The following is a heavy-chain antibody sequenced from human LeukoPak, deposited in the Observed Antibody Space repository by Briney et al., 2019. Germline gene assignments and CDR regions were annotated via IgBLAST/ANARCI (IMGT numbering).Heavy chain of an antibody. D-gene: IGHD3-9*01. J-gene: IGHJ4*02. CDR1: GFTVSSNF. CDR2: ISGSGGST. V-gene: IGHV3-23*01. CDR3: AKDAQSDLTRIWAYYFDY. Sequence: GGSLRLSCAASGFTVSSNFMTWVRQAPGKGLEWVSAISGSGGSTYYADSVKGRFTISRDNSKNTLYLQMNSLRAEDTAVYYCAKDAQSDLTRIWAYYFDYWGQGTLVTVSS.